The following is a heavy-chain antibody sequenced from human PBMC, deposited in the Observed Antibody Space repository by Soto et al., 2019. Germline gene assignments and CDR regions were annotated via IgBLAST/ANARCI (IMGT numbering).Heavy chain of an antibody. J-gene: IGHJ3*02. CDR2: IYYSGST. CDR1: GGSISSSTYY. V-gene: IGHV4-39*01. CDR3: ARLGQEFVAAGAVNAFDIWGHAFDI. D-gene: IGHD6-13*01. Sequence: QLQLQESGPGLVKPSETLSLTCTVSGGSISSSTYYGGWIRQPPGKGLEWIGSIYYSGSTYYNSSLKNRVTMSVDTSKSQFTLKLSSVTAADTAVYYCARLGQEFVAAGAVNAFDIWGHAFDIWGQGTMVTVSS.